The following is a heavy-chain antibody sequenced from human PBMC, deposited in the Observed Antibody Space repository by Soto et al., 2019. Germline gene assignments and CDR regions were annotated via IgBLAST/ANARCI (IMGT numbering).Heavy chain of an antibody. CDR3: GGRHLNVGAATIDY. CDR2: INAGNGNT. J-gene: IGHJ4*02. Sequence: ASVKVSCKASGYTFTSYAMHWVRQAPGQRLEWMGWINAGNGNTKYSQKLQGRVTITRDTSASTAYMELSSLRSEDTAVYYCGGRHLNVGAATIDYWGQGTLVTVSS. V-gene: IGHV1-3*01. D-gene: IGHD1-1*01. CDR1: GYTFTSYA.